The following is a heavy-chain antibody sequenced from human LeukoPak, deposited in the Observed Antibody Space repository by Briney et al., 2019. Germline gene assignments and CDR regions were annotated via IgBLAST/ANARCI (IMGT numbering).Heavy chain of an antibody. D-gene: IGHD3-10*01. J-gene: IGHJ4*02. CDR2: IYASGST. V-gene: IGHV4-4*07. CDR1: GGSISNYY. Sequence: PSETLSLTCTVSGGSISNYYWSWIWQPAGMGLEWIGRIYASGSTNYNPSLRSRVTMSVDTSNNQFSLNLSSVTAADTAVYYCARTSARGAQFDYWGQGTLVTVSS. CDR3: ARTSARGAQFDY.